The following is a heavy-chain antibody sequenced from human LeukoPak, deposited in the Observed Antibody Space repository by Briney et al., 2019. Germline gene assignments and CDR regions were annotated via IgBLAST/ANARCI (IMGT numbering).Heavy chain of an antibody. Sequence: ASVKVSCKASGYTFTTYAMHWVRQAPGQRLEWMGWINAGNDNTKYSQKFQGRVTITRDTSASTAYMELNSLRSEDTAVYYCARTPLNYYDSSGYLYYFDYWGQGTLVTVSS. D-gene: IGHD3-22*01. CDR3: ARTPLNYYDSSGYLYYFDY. V-gene: IGHV1-3*01. CDR1: GYTFTTYA. J-gene: IGHJ4*02. CDR2: INAGNDNT.